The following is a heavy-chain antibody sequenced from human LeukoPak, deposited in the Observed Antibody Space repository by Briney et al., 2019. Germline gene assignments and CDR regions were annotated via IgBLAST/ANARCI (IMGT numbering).Heavy chain of an antibody. D-gene: IGHD2-2*01. V-gene: IGHV1-2*02. CDR1: GYTFTVYY. CDR3: ARDIVVVPAAAQHNYYYYYGMDV. J-gene: IGHJ6*02. Sequence: ASVTVSFTGSGYTFTVYYMHWVRQAPGQGRGWVGGINPNSGGRNYAQKFQGRVTMTRDTSISTAYMELSRLRSDDTAVYYCARDIVVVPAAAQHNYYYYYGMDVWGQGTTVTVSS. CDR2: INPNSGGR.